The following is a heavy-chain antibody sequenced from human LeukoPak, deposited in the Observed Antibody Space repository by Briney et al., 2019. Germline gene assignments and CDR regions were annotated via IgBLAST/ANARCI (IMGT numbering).Heavy chain of an antibody. V-gene: IGHV4-4*09. Sequence: SETLSLTCTVSGGSISSYYWSWIRQPPGKGLEWIGYIYTSGSTNYNPSLKSRVTISVDTSKNQFSLKLSSVTAADTAVYYCARWCGGCHDYYYYMDVWGKGTTVTVSS. CDR3: ARWCGGCHDYYYYMDV. CDR2: IYTSGST. D-gene: IGHD2-15*01. CDR1: GGSISSYY. J-gene: IGHJ6*03.